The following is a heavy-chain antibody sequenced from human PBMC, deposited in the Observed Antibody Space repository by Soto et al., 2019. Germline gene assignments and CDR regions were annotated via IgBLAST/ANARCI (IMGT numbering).Heavy chain of an antibody. Sequence: GESLKISCKGSGYSFTSYWISWVRQMPGKGLEWMGRIDPSDSYTNYSPSFQGHVTISADKSISTAYLQWSSLKASDTAMYYCASLLDTAMVPYYYYYYCMDVWGQGTTVTVSS. V-gene: IGHV5-10-1*01. CDR1: GYSFTSYW. CDR2: IDPSDSYT. J-gene: IGHJ6*02. CDR3: ASLLDTAMVPYYYYYYCMDV. D-gene: IGHD5-18*01.